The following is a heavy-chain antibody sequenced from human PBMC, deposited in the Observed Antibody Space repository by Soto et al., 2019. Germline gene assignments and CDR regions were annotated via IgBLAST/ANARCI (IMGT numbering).Heavy chain of an antibody. CDR2: ISGSGGST. D-gene: IGHD3-3*01. CDR1: GFTFSSYA. CDR3: AKDRDFWSGYYTDYYYYGTDV. Sequence: TVGSLRLSCAASGFTFSSYAMSWVRQAPGKGLEWVSAISGSGGSTYYADSVKGRFTISRDNSKNTLYLQMNSLRAEDTAVYYCAKDRDFWSGYYTDYYYYGTDVWGQGTTVTVSS. V-gene: IGHV3-23*01. J-gene: IGHJ6*02.